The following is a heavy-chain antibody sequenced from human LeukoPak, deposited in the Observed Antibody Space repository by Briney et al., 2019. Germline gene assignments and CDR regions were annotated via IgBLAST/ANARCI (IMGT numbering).Heavy chain of an antibody. V-gene: IGHV1-18*01. CDR3: ARWSPGMVVTAIYYYYYGMDV. CDR2: ISAYNGNT. J-gene: IGHJ6*02. D-gene: IGHD2-21*02. Sequence: WASVRVSCKASGGTFSSYGISWVRQAPGQGLEWMGWISAYNGNTNYAQKLQGRVTMTTDTSTSTAYMELRSLRSDDTAVYYCARWSPGMVVTAIYYYYYGMDVWGQGTTVTVSS. CDR1: GGTFSSYG.